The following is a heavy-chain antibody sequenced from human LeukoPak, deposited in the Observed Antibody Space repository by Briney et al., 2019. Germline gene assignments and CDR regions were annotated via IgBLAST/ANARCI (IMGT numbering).Heavy chain of an antibody. D-gene: IGHD3-3*01. CDR1: GFTFGDYA. J-gene: IGHJ6*03. V-gene: IGHV3-49*04. Sequence: GGSLRLSCTASGFTFGDYAMSWVRQAPGKWLEWVGFIRSKAYGGTTEYAASVKGRFTISRDDSKNIAYLQMNSLKTEDTAVYYCTREGTDYDFWSCLDYYYMDVWGKGTTVTVSS. CDR3: TREGTDYDFWSCLDYYYMDV. CDR2: IRSKAYGGTT.